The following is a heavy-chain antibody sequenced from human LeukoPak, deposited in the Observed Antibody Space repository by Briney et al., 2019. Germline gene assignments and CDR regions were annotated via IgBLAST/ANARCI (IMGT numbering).Heavy chain of an antibody. CDR3: SRVDGGWVGKGDY. CDR2: ISGSGGST. D-gene: IGHD4-23*01. CDR1: GFTFSSYG. Sequence: GRSLRLSCAASGFTFSSYGMHWVRQAPGKGLEWVSVISGSGGSTYYADSVKGRSTIFRDNSKNTLYLQMNSLRAEDTAVYYCSRVDGGWVGKGDYWGQGTLVTVSS. J-gene: IGHJ4*02. V-gene: IGHV3-23*01.